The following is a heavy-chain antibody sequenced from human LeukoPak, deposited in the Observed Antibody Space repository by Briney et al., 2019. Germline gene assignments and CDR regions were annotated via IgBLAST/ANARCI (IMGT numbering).Heavy chain of an antibody. J-gene: IGHJ4*02. CDR1: GHSISNGYY. V-gene: IGHV4-38-2*01. Sequence: PSETLSLTCAVSGHSISNGYYWAWIRQPPGKGLEWIGSIYHSGSTYYKPSLKSRVTISVDTSKNQFSLNVNSVTATDTAVYYCARHGGHSGFDPYDFWGQGTLVTVSS. D-gene: IGHD5-12*01. CDR2: IYHSGST. CDR3: ARHGGHSGFDPYDF.